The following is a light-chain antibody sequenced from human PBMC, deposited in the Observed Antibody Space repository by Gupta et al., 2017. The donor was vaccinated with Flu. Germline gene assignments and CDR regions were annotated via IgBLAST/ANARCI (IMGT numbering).Light chain of an antibody. CDR2: EVT. Sequence: QSALTQPPSASGSPGQSITISCTGTSSDIGAYKYVSWHQQHAGKSPNLIIYEVTTRPSGVPDRFSGSKSGNTASLTVSGLQAEDEGDYYCSSHTVSDTFVFGTGTAVTVL. V-gene: IGLV2-8*01. CDR3: SSHTVSDTFV. J-gene: IGLJ1*01. CDR1: SSDIGAYKY.